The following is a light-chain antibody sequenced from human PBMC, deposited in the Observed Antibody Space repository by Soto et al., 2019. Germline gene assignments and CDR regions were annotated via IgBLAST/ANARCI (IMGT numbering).Light chain of an antibody. J-gene: IGLJ3*02. CDR3: QVWDISSGHVV. CDR1: NIGSKS. Sequence: SYELTQPPSVSVAPGKTASVACGGSNIGSKSVHWYQKKSGQAPLLVMYYDSDRPSGIPERLSGSNSGNTATLTISRVEAGDEADYYCQVWDISSGHVVFGGGTKLTVL. CDR2: YDS. V-gene: IGLV3-21*01.